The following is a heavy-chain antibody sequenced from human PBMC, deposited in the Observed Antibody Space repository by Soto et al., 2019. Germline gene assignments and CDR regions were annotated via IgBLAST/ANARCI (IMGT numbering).Heavy chain of an antibody. J-gene: IGHJ4*02. CDR1: GGTFSSYA. CDR3: ARDPLPGIAVAEDY. Sequence: QVQLVQSGAEVKKPGSSVKVSCKASGGTFSSYAISWVRQAPGQGLEWMGGIIPIFGTANYAQKFQGRVTISADETTSTAYMELSSLRSKDTAVYYCARDPLPGIAVAEDYWGQRTLVTVSS. V-gene: IGHV1-69*12. CDR2: IIPIFGTA. D-gene: IGHD6-19*01.